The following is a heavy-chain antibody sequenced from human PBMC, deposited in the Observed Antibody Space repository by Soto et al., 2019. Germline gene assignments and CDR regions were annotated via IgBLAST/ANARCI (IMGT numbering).Heavy chain of an antibody. J-gene: IGHJ6*03. CDR2: ISYAGSNK. V-gene: IGHV3-30*18. D-gene: IGHD2-2*01. CDR3: AKDGQVCSSTSCYGEYYYYYMDV. Sequence: QVQLVESGGGVVQPGRSLRLSCAASGFTFSSYGMHWVRQAPGKGLELVAVISYAGSNKYYADSVKGRFTISRDNSKHTLYLQMNSLRAEETAVYYCAKDGQVCSSTSCYGEYYYYYMDVWGKGTTGTVSS. CDR1: GFTFSSYG.